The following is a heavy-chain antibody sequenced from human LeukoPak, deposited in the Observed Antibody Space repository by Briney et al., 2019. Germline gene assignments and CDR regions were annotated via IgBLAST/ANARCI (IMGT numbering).Heavy chain of an antibody. V-gene: IGHV4-34*01. D-gene: IGHD4-17*01. J-gene: IGHJ5*02. CDR2: INHSGGT. CDR3: VAGVYGDNWFDP. Sequence: SETLSLTCAVYGGSFSGYYWSWIRQPPGKGLEWIGEINHSGGTNYNPSLKSRVTISVDTSKNQFSLKLSSVTAADTAVYYCVAGVYGDNWFDPWGQGTLVTVSS. CDR1: GGSFSGYY.